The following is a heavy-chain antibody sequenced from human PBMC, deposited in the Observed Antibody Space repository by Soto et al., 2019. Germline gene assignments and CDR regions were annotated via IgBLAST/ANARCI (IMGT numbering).Heavy chain of an antibody. CDR1: GLIFSDYA. CDR3: AKARVGTVGPVDY. Sequence: EVQLLESGGNLVQPGGSLRLSCAASGLIFSDYAMSWVRQAPGKGLECVAGISGSGGDTFYADSVKGRFTISRDNSKNSLSLHGNSLRVDDTAVYFCAKARVGTVGPVDYWGQGTLVTVSS. CDR2: ISGSGGDT. J-gene: IGHJ4*02. D-gene: IGHD2-8*02. V-gene: IGHV3-23*01.